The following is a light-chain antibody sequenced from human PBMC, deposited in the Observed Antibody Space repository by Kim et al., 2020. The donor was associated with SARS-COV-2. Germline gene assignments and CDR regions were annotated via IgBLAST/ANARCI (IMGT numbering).Light chain of an antibody. Sequence: SSVGDRVTITCQASQDITKYLNWYQHKPGKAPQLLIYDASILETGVPSRFSGSGSGTDFAVTISSLQPEDIALYYCQQYDNLPITFGQGTRLEIK. V-gene: IGKV1-33*01. CDR1: QDITKY. CDR3: QQYDNLPIT. CDR2: DAS. J-gene: IGKJ5*01.